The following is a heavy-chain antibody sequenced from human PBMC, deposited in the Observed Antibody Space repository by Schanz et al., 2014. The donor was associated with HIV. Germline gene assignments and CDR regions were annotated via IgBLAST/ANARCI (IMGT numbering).Heavy chain of an antibody. CDR3: ARVKGAVDY. CDR1: GFIFSDYG. J-gene: IGHJ4*02. V-gene: IGHV3-33*01. CDR2: IWYDGSNK. Sequence: QVQLVESGGGVVQPGRSLRLSCAASGFIFSDYGMHWVRQAPGKGLEWVAVIWYDGSNKYYADSVKGRFTISRDNSKNTVYLQMNSLRAEDTAVYYCARVKGAVDYWGQGTLVTVSS.